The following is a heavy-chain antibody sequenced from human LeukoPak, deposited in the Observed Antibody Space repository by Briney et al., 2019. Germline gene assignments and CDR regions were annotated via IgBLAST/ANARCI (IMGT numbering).Heavy chain of an antibody. CDR3: ARDAAGMATMGGKITFDY. CDR1: GYTFTGYY. J-gene: IGHJ4*02. Sequence: ASVKVSCKASGYTFTGYYMHWVRQAPGQGLEWMGWINPNSGGTNYAQKFQGRVTMTRDTSISTAYMELSRLRSDDTAVYYCARDAAGMATMGGKITFDYWGQGTLVTVSS. V-gene: IGHV1-2*02. D-gene: IGHD5-24*01. CDR2: INPNSGGT.